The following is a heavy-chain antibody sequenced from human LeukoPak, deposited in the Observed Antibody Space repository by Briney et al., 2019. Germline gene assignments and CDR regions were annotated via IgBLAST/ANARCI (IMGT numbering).Heavy chain of an antibody. CDR3: ARDHFGGNSDY. D-gene: IGHD4-23*01. Sequence: GGSLRLSCAASGFTFSSYEMNWVRQAPGKGLEWVSYISSSGSTIYYADSVKGRFTISRDNAKNTLYLQMNSLRADDTAVYYCARDHFGGNSDYWGQGTLVTVSS. CDR1: GFTFSSYE. CDR2: ISSSGSTI. J-gene: IGHJ4*02. V-gene: IGHV3-48*03.